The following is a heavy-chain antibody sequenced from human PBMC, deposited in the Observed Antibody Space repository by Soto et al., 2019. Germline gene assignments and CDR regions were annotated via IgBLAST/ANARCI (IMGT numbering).Heavy chain of an antibody. D-gene: IGHD3-3*02. Sequence: SETLSLTCTVSGASISGYYWSWIRKSAGKGLEWIGRIYATGTTDYNPSLKSRVMMSVDTSKKQFSLKLRSVTAADTAVYYCLRAGPKHLRDCFGTWGQGISATVSS. CDR3: LRAGPKHLRDCFGT. V-gene: IGHV4-4*07. CDR2: IYATGTT. J-gene: IGHJ5*02. CDR1: GASISGYY.